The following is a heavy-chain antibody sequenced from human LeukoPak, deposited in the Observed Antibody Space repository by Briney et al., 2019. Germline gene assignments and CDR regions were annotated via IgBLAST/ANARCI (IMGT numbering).Heavy chain of an antibody. Sequence: PGGSLRLSCAASGFTVSSNYMSWVRQAPGKELEWVSVIYSGGSTYYADSVKGRFTISRDNSKNTLYLQMNSLRAEDTAVYYCARKGQSVAGTLTFDYWGQGTLVTVSS. V-gene: IGHV3-53*01. CDR3: ARKGQSVAGTLTFDY. D-gene: IGHD6-19*01. CDR1: GFTVSSNY. J-gene: IGHJ4*02. CDR2: IYSGGST.